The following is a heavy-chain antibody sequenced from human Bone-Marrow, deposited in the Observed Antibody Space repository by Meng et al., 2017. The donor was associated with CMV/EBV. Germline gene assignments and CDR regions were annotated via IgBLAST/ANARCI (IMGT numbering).Heavy chain of an antibody. V-gene: IGHV1-46*01. CDR3: ARALRRQQLVLEVYYYYGMDV. CDR2: INPSGGST. J-gene: IGHJ6*01. Sequence: ASVKVSCKASGYTFTSYYMHWVRQAPGQGLEWMGIINPSGGSTSYAQKFQGRVTMTRDTSTGTVYMELSSLRSEDTAVYYCARALRRQQLVLEVYYYYGMDVWGQGTTVTDSS. CDR1: GYTFTSYY. D-gene: IGHD6-13*01.